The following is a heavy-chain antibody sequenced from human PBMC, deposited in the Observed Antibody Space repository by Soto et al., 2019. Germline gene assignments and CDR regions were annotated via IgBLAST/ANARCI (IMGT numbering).Heavy chain of an antibody. Sequence: ASVKVSCKASGGTFSSYTISWVRQAPGQGLEWMGRIIPILGIANYAQKFQGRVTITADKSTSTAYMELSSLRSEDTAVYYCARDSYYYDSSGYDTGYYYYYYGMDVWGQGTTVTVSS. V-gene: IGHV1-69*04. D-gene: IGHD3-22*01. CDR2: IIPILGIA. CDR3: ARDSYYYDSSGYDTGYYYYYYGMDV. CDR1: GGTFSSYT. J-gene: IGHJ6*02.